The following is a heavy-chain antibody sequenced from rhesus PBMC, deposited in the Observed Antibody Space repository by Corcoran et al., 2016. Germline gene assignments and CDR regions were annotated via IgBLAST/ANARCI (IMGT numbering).Heavy chain of an antibody. D-gene: IGHD4-29*01. Sequence: QVQLQESGPGLVKPSETLSLTCAVSGYSISSGFYWAWIRQPPGKGLEYIGYISGTGCTTSDNPSLKSRVTISKDTSNNRFALKLNSVTAADTAGYYCARRPGSASFDYWGQGVLVTVSS. J-gene: IGHJ4*01. CDR1: GYSISSGFY. CDR2: ISGTGCTT. CDR3: ARRPGSASFDY. V-gene: IGHV4-99*01.